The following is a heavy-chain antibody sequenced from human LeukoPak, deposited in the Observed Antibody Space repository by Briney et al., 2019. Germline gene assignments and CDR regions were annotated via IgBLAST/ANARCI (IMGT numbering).Heavy chain of an antibody. Sequence: GSLRLSCAAPGFTFDDYGMTWVRHAPRQGLEWVSGIKWNGGSTGYADSVKGRFTISRDNAKNSLYLQMNSLRAEDTALYYCARDAGRGYYTSDYWGQGTLVTVSS. J-gene: IGHJ4*02. CDR3: ARDAGRGYYTSDY. D-gene: IGHD3-3*01. CDR2: IKWNGGST. V-gene: IGHV3-20*04. CDR1: GFTFDDYG.